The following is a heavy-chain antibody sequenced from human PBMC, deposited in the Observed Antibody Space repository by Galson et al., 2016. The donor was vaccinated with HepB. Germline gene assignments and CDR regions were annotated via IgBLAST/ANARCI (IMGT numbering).Heavy chain of an antibody. V-gene: IGHV3-30*03. D-gene: IGHD6-13*01. Sequence: SLRLSCAASGFAFSRYGLHWVRQAPGRGLEWVAVISDDGSVKFYIDSVKGRFTISRDNSKNTLYLQMDSLRTEDTAVYYCAGLEQKMDQYFQHWGQGTLVTVSS. CDR3: AGLEQKMDQYFQH. CDR1: GFAFSRYG. J-gene: IGHJ1*01. CDR2: ISDDGSVK.